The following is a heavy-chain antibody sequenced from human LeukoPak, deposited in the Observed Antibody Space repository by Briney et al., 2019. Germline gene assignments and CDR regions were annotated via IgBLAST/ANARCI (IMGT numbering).Heavy chain of an antibody. CDR3: ARDTLSGTGVHYYGMDV. V-gene: IGHV3-13*01. J-gene: IGHJ6*02. Sequence: GGSLRLSCAASGFTFSSYDMHWVRQATGKGLEWVSAIGTAGDTYYPGSVKGRFTISRENAKNSLYLQMNSLRAGDTAVYYCARDTLSGTGVHYYGMDVWGQGTTVTVSS. D-gene: IGHD3-9*01. CDR1: GFTFSSYD. CDR2: IGTAGDT.